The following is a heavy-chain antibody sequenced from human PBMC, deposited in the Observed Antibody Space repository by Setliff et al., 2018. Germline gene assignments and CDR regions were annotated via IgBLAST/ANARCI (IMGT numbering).Heavy chain of an antibody. J-gene: IGHJ4*02. Sequence: GSLRLSCAASGFTFSIYYMGWVRQAPGKGLEWVANSNQDGSENYYVDSVKGRFTISRDNTKNSLYLQMNSLRVEDTAVYYCARDGGEYWGQGTLVTVSS. CDR2: SNQDGSEN. D-gene: IGHD3-16*01. CDR3: ARDGGEY. CDR1: GFTFSIYY. V-gene: IGHV3-7*01.